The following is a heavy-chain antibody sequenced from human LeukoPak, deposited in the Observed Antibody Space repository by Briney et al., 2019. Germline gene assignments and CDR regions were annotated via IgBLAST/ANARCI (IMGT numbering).Heavy chain of an antibody. V-gene: IGHV4-34*01. Sequence: SETLSLTCAVYGGSFSGYYWSWIRQPPGKGLEWIGEIYHSGTTNYNPSLKSRVTISVDKSKNHFSLKLTSVTAADTAVYYCARDSPTASHGDYSDWGQGTLVIVSS. CDR1: GGSFSGYY. D-gene: IGHD4-17*01. J-gene: IGHJ4*02. CDR3: ARDSPTASHGDYSD. CDR2: IYHSGTT.